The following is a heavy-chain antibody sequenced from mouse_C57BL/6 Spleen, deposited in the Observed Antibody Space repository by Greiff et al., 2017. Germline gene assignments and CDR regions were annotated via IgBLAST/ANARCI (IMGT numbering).Heavy chain of an antibody. CDR1: GYTFTDYY. Sequence: VKLMESGAELVRPGASVKLSCKASGYTFTDYYINWVKQRPGQGLEWIARIYPGSGNTYYNEKFKGKATLTAEKSSSTAYMQLSSLTSEDSAVYFCARGFYYYGSSSYAMDYWGQGTSVTVSS. CDR2: IYPGSGNT. J-gene: IGHJ4*01. V-gene: IGHV1-76*01. D-gene: IGHD1-1*01. CDR3: ARGFYYYGSSSYAMDY.